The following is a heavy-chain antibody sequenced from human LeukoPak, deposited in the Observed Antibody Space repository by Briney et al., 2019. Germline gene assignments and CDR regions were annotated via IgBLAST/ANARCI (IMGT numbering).Heavy chain of an antibody. J-gene: IGHJ4*02. V-gene: IGHV3-33*01. Sequence: GRSLRLSCAASGFTFSGHGMHWVRQAPGKGLEWVSLIGYDGSDRYYADSVKGRFTISRDNSKNTMWLQMDSLRAEDTAVYYCARWSASCVRGVLDYWGLGALVTVSS. CDR3: ARWSASCVRGVLDY. CDR2: IGYDGSDR. D-gene: IGHD3-10*01. CDR1: GFTFSGHG.